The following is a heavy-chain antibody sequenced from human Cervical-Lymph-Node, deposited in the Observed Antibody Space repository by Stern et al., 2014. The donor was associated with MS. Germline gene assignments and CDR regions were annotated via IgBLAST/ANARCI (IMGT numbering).Heavy chain of an antibody. CDR3: ATRGDSYYFDY. Sequence: QVQLVQSGAEVKKPGASVKVSCKASGYSFSNYDINWVRQATGQGLEWLGWMHPKTENTCYPEKFQGRVTMTSDTSINTAYMELSSLKAEDTAVYYCATRGDSYYFDYWGQGTLVTVSS. J-gene: IGHJ4*02. V-gene: IGHV1-8*01. CDR2: MHPKTENT. D-gene: IGHD3-10*01. CDR1: GYSFSNYD.